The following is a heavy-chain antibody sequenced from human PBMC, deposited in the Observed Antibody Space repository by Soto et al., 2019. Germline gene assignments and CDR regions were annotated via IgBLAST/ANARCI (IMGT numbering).Heavy chain of an antibody. CDR1: GFTVSNSY. D-gene: IGHD6-13*01. Sequence: EVQLVETGGGLIQPGGSLRLSCIGSGFTVSNSYMSWVRQAPGKGLEWVSIMFNGGSTYYADSVKGRFTISRDNSNNTLYLQMNSLRVEDTAVYYCARDGSSSKWVAYWGRGTLVTVSS. J-gene: IGHJ4*02. CDR3: ARDGSSSKWVAY. V-gene: IGHV3-53*02. CDR2: MFNGGST.